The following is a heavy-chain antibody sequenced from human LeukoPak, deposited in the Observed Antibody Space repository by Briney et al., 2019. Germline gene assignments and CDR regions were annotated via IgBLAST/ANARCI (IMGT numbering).Heavy chain of an antibody. CDR3: ARGRTVTTFDY. Sequence: SETLSLTCTVSGGSVSSGSYYWSWIRQPPGKGLEWIGYIYYSGSTNYNPSLKSRVTISVDTSKNQFSLKLSSVTAADTAVYYCARGRTVTTFDYWGQGTLVTVSS. D-gene: IGHD4-17*01. CDR1: GGSVSSGSYY. CDR2: IYYSGST. J-gene: IGHJ4*02. V-gene: IGHV4-61*01.